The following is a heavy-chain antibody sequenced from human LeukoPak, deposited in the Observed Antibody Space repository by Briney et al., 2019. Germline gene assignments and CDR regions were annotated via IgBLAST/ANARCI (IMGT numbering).Heavy chain of an antibody. D-gene: IGHD6-25*01. V-gene: IGHV3-49*04. CDR2: IRGKAYGGTT. J-gene: IGHJ5*02. Sequence: GRSLRLSCTASGFTFGDYAMSWVRQAPGKGLEWVSFIRGKAYGGTTEYAASVKGRFTISRDDSKSIAYLQMNSLKTEDTAVYYCTRLPYPGISTAGRFDPWGQGTLVTVSS. CDR3: TRLPYPGISTAGRFDP. CDR1: GFTFGDYA.